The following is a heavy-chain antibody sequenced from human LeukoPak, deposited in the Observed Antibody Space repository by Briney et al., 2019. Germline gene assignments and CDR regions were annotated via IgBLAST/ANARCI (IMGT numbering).Heavy chain of an antibody. CDR3: ARDLLVSGPEQLLFFSY. J-gene: IGHJ4*02. D-gene: IGHD2-2*01. CDR2: ISAYNGNT. V-gene: IGHV1-18*04. CDR1: GYTFTSYG. Sequence: GASVKVSCKASGYTFTSYGISWVRQAPGQGLEWMGWISAYNGNTNYAQKLQGRVTMTTDTPTSTAYMGLRSLRSDDTAVYYCARDLLVSGPEQLLFFSYWGQGTLVTVSS.